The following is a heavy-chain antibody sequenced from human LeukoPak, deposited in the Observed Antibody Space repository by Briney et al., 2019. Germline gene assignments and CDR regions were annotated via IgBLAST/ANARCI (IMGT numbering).Heavy chain of an antibody. J-gene: IGHJ3*02. Sequence: SETLSLTCTVSGGSISSSSYYWGWIRQPPGTGLEWIGSIYYSGSTYYNPSLKSRVTISVDTSKNQFSLKLSSVTAADTAVYYCARPLTDLDAFDIWGQGTMVTVSS. CDR3: ARPLTDLDAFDI. V-gene: IGHV4-39*01. CDR2: IYYSGST. D-gene: IGHD7-27*01. CDR1: GGSISSSSYY.